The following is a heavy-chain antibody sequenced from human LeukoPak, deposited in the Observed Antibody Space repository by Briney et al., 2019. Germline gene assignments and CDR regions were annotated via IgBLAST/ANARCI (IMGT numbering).Heavy chain of an antibody. Sequence: ASVKVSCKASGYTFTSYDINWVRQATGQGLGWMGWMNPNSGNTGYAQKFQGRVTMTRNTSISTAYMELSSLRSEDTAVYYCARGWWLRNYYYGMDVWGQGTTVTVSS. V-gene: IGHV1-8*01. CDR1: GYTFTSYD. CDR2: MNPNSGNT. J-gene: IGHJ6*02. D-gene: IGHD5-12*01. CDR3: ARGWWLRNYYYGMDV.